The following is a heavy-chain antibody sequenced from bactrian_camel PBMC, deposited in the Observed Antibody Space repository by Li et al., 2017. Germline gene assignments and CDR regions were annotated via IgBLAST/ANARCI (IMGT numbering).Heavy chain of an antibody. D-gene: IGHD6*01. V-gene: IGHV3S53*01. CDR3: AAESSCDLLGTPLARN. CDR2: IDSDGTT. J-gene: IGHJ4*01. Sequence: VQLVESGGGSVQAGGSLRLSCTASRYTIGSGCMGWLRQAPGNQREGVASIDSDGTTHYVTSVKGRFTISKENAKNTLYLQMNSLKVEDTATYFCAAESSCDLLGTPLARNWGQGTQVTVS. CDR1: RYTIGSGC.